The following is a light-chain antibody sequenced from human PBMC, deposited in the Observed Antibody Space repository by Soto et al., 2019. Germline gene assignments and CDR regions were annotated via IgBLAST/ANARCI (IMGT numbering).Light chain of an antibody. Sequence: IVLTQSPGTLSLSPGERATLSCRASQSLSRNYLAWYQQKPGQPPRLLIYGASGRATGIPERFSGSGSGTDFTLTISSLEPEDFAVYYCQQYEPPPPRTFGQGTKVEI. CDR1: QSLSRNY. CDR3: QQYEPPPPRT. V-gene: IGKV3-20*01. J-gene: IGKJ1*01. CDR2: GAS.